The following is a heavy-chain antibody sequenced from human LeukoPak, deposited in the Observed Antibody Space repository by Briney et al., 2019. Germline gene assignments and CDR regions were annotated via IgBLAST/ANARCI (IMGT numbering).Heavy chain of an antibody. CDR1: GGSISSGGYY. D-gene: IGHD3-22*01. CDR2: IYYSGTT. Sequence: SETLSLTCTVSGGSISSGGYYWSWNRQHPGKGLEWIGYIYYSGTTYYNPSLKSRVTISVDTSKNQFSLKLSSVTAADTAVYYSARYDSSGYSLDAFDIWGQGTMVTVSS. J-gene: IGHJ3*02. V-gene: IGHV4-31*03. CDR3: ARYDSSGYSLDAFDI.